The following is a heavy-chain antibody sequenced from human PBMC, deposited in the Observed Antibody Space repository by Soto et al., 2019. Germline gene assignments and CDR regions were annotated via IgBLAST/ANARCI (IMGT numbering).Heavy chain of an antibody. V-gene: IGHV3-74*01. J-gene: IGHJ6*02. D-gene: IGHD5-18*01. CDR1: GFTFRSYW. CDR3: ARDGYTYGYGAMDV. CDR2: INSDESST. Sequence: EVQLVESGGGLVQPGGSLRLSCAASGFTFRSYWMHWVRQAPGKGLVWVSRINSDESSTNYADSVKGRFIISRDNAKNTLYLQMNSLRAEDTAVYYCARDGYTYGYGAMDVWGQGTTVTVSS.